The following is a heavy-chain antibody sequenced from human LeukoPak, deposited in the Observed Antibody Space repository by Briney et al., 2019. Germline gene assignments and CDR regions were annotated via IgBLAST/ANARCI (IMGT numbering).Heavy chain of an antibody. CDR3: AKDHGGNSWYYFDY. CDR2: IWYDGGNK. CDR1: GLIFISFG. J-gene: IGHJ4*02. D-gene: IGHD4-23*01. V-gene: IGHV3-30*02. Sequence: GGPLRLSCPPSGLIFISFGMSWVGQAPGRGRDWVSFIWYDGGNKYYADSVKGRFTISRDNSKNTVYLQMDNLRAEDTAVYYCAKDHGGNSWYYFDYWGQGTLVTVSS.